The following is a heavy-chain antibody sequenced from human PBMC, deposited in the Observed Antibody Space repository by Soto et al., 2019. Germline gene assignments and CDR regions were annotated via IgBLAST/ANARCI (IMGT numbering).Heavy chain of an antibody. CDR3: AGASSGHYPHAFDI. CDR2: ISTTVSFI. Sequence: LRLSCTAAGFTLSSEWMHWFRQAPGKGLVWVSSISTTVSFIYYADSVKGRFTISRDNAKHSLYLQMNSLGAEDTALYYCAGASSGHYPHAFDIWGQETTVTVS. D-gene: IGHD3-22*01. V-gene: IGHV3-21*01. J-gene: IGHJ3*02. CDR1: GFTLSSEW.